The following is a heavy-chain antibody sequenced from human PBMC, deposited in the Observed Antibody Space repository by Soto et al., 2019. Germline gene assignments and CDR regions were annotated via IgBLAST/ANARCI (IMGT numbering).Heavy chain of an antibody. CDR3: TGDVRWEVVPRLAP. Sequence: QVHLQESGPGLVKPSETLSLSCTVSGGSVSSGSYFWSWIRQPPGKGLEWIGYIYYTGGPKYNPSPQCPVTMSRDPSQDPLSLPPMSLTASDPAVYYSTGDVRWEVVPRLAPWGQGTLVTVSS. CDR1: GGSVSSGSYF. CDR2: IYYTGGP. V-gene: IGHV4-61*01. J-gene: IGHJ5*02. D-gene: IGHD1-26*01.